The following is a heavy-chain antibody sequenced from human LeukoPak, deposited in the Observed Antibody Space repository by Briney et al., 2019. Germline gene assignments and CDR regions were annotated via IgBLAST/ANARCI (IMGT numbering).Heavy chain of an antibody. CDR2: ISRDGDAK. J-gene: IGHJ3*01. V-gene: IGHV3-30*18. CDR1: GFTFSTYG. Sequence: GGSLRLSCAASGFTFSTYGMHWVRQAPGKGLEWVAVISRDGDAKFYADSVQGRFTISRDNSKNTLYLQMNSLRVEDTAVYYCAKEDVLVGTITIPVFEVWGRGTMVTVSS. D-gene: IGHD5-12*01. CDR3: AKEDVLVGTITIPVFEV.